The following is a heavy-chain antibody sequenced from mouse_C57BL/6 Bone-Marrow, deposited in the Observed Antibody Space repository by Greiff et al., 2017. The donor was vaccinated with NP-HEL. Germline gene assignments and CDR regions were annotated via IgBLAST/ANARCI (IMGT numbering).Heavy chain of an antibody. J-gene: IGHJ3*01. CDR1: GFTFSSYG. CDR3: ARQSGFAY. CDR2: ISSGGSYT. Sequence: EVMLVESGGDLVKPGGSLKLSCAASGFTFSSYGMSWVRQTPDKRLEWVATISSGGSYTYYPDSVKGRFTISRDNAKNTLYLQMSSLKSEDTAMYYCARQSGFAYWGQGTLVTVSA. V-gene: IGHV5-6*01.